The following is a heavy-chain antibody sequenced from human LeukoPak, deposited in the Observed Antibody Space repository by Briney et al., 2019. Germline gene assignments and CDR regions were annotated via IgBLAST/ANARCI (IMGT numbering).Heavy chain of an antibody. V-gene: IGHV3-64*01. CDR2: ISSNGGST. Sequence: GGSLRLSCAASGFTFSSYWMSWVRQAPGKGLEYVSAISSNGGSTYYANSVKGRFTISRDNSKNTLYLQMGSLRPEDMAVYYCARLGLAPNAFDIWGQGTMVTVSS. CDR3: ARLGLAPNAFDI. CDR1: GFTFSSYW. J-gene: IGHJ3*02.